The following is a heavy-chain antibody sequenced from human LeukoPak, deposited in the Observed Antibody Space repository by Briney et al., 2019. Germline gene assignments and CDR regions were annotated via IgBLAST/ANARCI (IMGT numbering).Heavy chain of an antibody. D-gene: IGHD4-17*01. V-gene: IGHV3-23*01. Sequence: GGSLRLSCAASGFTFSSYGMSWVRQAPGKGLEWVSAISGSGGSTYYADSVKGRFTISRDNSKNTLYLQMNSLRAEDTAVYYCAKGDNYGDQYFDYWGQGTLVTVSS. CDR3: AKGDNYGDQYFDY. CDR2: ISGSGGST. J-gene: IGHJ4*02. CDR1: GFTFSSYG.